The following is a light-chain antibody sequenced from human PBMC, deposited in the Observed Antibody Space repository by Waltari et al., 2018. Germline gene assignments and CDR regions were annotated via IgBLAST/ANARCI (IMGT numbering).Light chain of an antibody. CDR3: SSYISSSTLEL. CDR2: DVS. J-gene: IGLJ2*01. Sequence: QSALTQPASVSGSPGQSIPISCTGTSRDVGGYNYASCYQQHPGKAPKLLIYDVSNRPSGVSNRFSGSKSGNTASLTISGLQAEDEADYYCSSYISSSTLELFGGGTSLTVL. V-gene: IGLV2-14*03. CDR1: SRDVGGYNY.